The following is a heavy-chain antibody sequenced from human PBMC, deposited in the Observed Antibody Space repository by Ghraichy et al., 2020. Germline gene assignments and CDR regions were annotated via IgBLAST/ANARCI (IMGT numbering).Heavy chain of an antibody. CDR1: GGSISSSSYY. Sequence: GSLRLSCTVSGGSISSSSYYWGWIRQPPGKGLEWIGSIYYSGSTYYNPSLKSRVTISVDTSKNQFSLKLSSVTAADTAVYYCARPYGSGSPFNWFDPWGQGTLVTVSS. V-gene: IGHV4-39*01. CDR2: IYYSGST. J-gene: IGHJ5*02. CDR3: ARPYGSGSPFNWFDP. D-gene: IGHD3-10*01.